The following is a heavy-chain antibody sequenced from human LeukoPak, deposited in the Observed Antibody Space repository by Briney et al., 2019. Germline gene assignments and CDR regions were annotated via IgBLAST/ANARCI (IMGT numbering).Heavy chain of an antibody. J-gene: IGHJ4*02. CDR3: ARARVTTVTTGSPFDY. D-gene: IGHD4-17*01. Sequence: SETLSLTCAVYGGSFSSYYWSWIRQPPGKGLEWIGEINHSGSTNYNPSLKSRVTISVDTSKNQFSLKLSSVTAADTAVYYCARARVTTVTTGSPFDYWGQGTLVTVSS. CDR1: GGSFSSYY. CDR2: INHSGST. V-gene: IGHV4-34*01.